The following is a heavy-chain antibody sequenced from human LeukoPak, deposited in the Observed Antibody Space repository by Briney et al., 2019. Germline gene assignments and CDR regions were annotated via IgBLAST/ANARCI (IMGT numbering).Heavy chain of an antibody. J-gene: IGHJ4*02. D-gene: IGHD1-26*01. CDR2: ISTYNGDT. CDR1: GYTFSNYG. Sequence: ASVKVSCKASGYTFSNYGITWVRQAPGQGPEWMGWISTYNGDTNYAQKIQGRVTMTTDTSTSTTYMDLRSLRPDDTAVYYCARDSGSSPGDYWGQGTLVTVSS. CDR3: ARDSGSSPGDY. V-gene: IGHV1-18*01.